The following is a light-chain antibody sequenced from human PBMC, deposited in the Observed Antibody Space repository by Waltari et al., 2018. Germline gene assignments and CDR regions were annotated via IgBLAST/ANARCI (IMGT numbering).Light chain of an antibody. CDR1: QSVLYSSNNKNY. CDR3: QQYYSTPPT. Sequence: DIVMTQSPDSLAVSLGERATIHCQSSQSVLYSSNNKNYLPWSQQKPGQPPKLLIYWASTRESGVPDRFSGSGSGTDFTLTISSLQAEDVAVYYCQQYYSTPPTFGQGTKVEIK. V-gene: IGKV4-1*01. CDR2: WAS. J-gene: IGKJ1*01.